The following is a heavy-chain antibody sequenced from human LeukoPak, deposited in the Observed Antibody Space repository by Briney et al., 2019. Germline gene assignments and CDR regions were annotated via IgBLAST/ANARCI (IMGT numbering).Heavy chain of an antibody. CDR1: GFTFSSYS. D-gene: IGHD2-8*01. V-gene: IGHV3-21*01. CDR2: ISSSSSYI. J-gene: IGHJ3*02. Sequence: GRSLRLSCAAPGFTFSSYSMNWVRQAPGKGLVWVSSISSSSSYIYYADSVKGRFTISRDNAKNSLYLQMNSLRAEDTAVYYCAPYAIQGAFDIWGQGTMVTVSS. CDR3: APYAIQGAFDI.